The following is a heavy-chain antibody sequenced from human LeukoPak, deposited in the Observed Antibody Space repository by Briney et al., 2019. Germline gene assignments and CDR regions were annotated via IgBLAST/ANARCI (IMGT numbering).Heavy chain of an antibody. D-gene: IGHD3-10*01. CDR1: GGSITSYY. Sequence: SETLSLTCTVSGGSITSYYWSWIRQPPGKGLEWIGYIYYSGSTNYNPSLKSRVTISVDTSKNHFSLEVSSVTAADTAVYYCARRYYGSGSYLGDWFDPWGQGTLVTVSS. J-gene: IGHJ5*02. CDR2: IYYSGST. V-gene: IGHV4-59*08. CDR3: ARRYYGSGSYLGDWFDP.